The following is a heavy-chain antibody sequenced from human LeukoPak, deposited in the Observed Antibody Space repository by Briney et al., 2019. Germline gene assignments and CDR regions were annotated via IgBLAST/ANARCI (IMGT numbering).Heavy chain of an antibody. V-gene: IGHV3-30*03. CDR3: ARAEAPVRWDY. CDR2: ISYDGSNK. CDR1: GFTFSSYG. D-gene: IGHD5-24*01. J-gene: IGHJ4*02. Sequence: PGGSLRLSCAASGFTFSSYGMHWVRQAPGEGLEWVAVISYDGSNKYYADSVKGRFTISRDNSKNTLYLQMNSLRAEDTAVYYCARAEAPVRWDYWGQGTLVTVSS.